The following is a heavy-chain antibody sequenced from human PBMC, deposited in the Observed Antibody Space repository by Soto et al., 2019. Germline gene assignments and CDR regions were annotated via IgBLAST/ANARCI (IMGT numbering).Heavy chain of an antibody. D-gene: IGHD3-10*01. Sequence: VNVSVKTSVGDFNTYALTWVRQAPGQGLEWIGGIIPMFEIKNVAQRFQGRVTLNADDSMTTAYMEMTSLRSDDTAVYYCEKEAGDHWGQGTMVTVSS. CDR3: EKEAGDH. J-gene: IGHJ4*02. CDR2: IIPMFEIK. V-gene: IGHV1-69*13. CDR1: VGDFNTYA.